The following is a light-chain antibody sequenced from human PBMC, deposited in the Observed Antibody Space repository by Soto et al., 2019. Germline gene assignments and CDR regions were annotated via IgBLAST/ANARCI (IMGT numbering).Light chain of an antibody. CDR3: QQYDKLPLT. V-gene: IGKV1-33*01. J-gene: IGKJ5*01. CDR2: DVL. CDR1: QDINNY. Sequence: DIQMTQSPSSLSASVGDRVTISCQASQDINNYLNWFQQKPGKAPKLLIYDVLNLETGVPSRFSGSGSGAYFTLTISSLQPEDIATYYCQQYDKLPLTFGQGTRLEMK.